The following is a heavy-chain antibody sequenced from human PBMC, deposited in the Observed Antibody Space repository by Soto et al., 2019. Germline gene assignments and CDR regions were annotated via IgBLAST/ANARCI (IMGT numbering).Heavy chain of an antibody. CDR3: AKDPPLKSDRTPRYFDY. CDR2: ISGSGGST. D-gene: IGHD3-16*01. J-gene: IGHJ4*02. Sequence: PGGSLRLSCSASGFTFRSYAMSWVRQAPGKGLEWVSAISGSGGSTYYADSVKGRFTISRDNSKNTLYLQMNSLRAEDTAVYYCAKDPPLKSDRTPRYFDYWGQGTLVTVSS. V-gene: IGHV3-23*01. CDR1: GFTFRSYA.